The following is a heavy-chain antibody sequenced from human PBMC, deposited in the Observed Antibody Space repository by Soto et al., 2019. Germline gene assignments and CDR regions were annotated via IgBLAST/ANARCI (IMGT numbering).Heavy chain of an antibody. CDR3: ARRDLTVATDY. J-gene: IGHJ4*02. V-gene: IGHV4-30-4*01. Sequence: QVQLQESGPGLLEPSQTLALTCTVSGGSISSGDYYWSWIRQPPGKGLEWIGYIYYSGTTYYNPSLKSRVTISADTSKNQFSLKLSSVTDADTAVYYCARRDLTVATDYWGQGTLVTVSS. D-gene: IGHD4-17*01. CDR1: GGSISSGDYY. CDR2: IYYSGTT.